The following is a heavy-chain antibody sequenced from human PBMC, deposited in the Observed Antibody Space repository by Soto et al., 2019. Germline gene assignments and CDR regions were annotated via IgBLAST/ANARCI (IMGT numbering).Heavy chain of an antibody. CDR3: AKENGYSSSWFEFDY. CDR1: GFTVSSNY. J-gene: IGHJ4*02. D-gene: IGHD6-13*01. Sequence: GGSLRLSCAASGFTVSSNYMSWVRQAPGKGLEWVSVIYSGGSTYYADSVKGRFTISRDNSKNTLYLQMNSLRAEDTAVYYCAKENGYSSSWFEFDYWGQGTLVTVSS. CDR2: IYSGGST. V-gene: IGHV3-53*01.